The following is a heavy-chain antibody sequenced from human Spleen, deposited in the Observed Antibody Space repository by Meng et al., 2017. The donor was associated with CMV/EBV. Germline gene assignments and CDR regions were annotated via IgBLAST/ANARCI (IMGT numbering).Heavy chain of an antibody. Sequence: SETLSLTCSVSGGSISSISYFWGWIRQPPGKGLEWIGSIYYSGSTYYNPSLKTRVTISVDTSNNQFSLKMRSVTAADTAVYYCARGPVYCSGTSCSTGYFDLWGRGTLVTVSS. CDR2: IYYSGST. CDR1: GGSISSISYF. D-gene: IGHD2-2*01. CDR3: ARGPVYCSGTSCSTGYFDL. J-gene: IGHJ2*01. V-gene: IGHV4-39*07.